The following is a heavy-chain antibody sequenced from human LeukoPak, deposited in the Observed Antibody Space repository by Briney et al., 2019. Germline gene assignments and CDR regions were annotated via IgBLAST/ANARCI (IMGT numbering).Heavy chain of an antibody. V-gene: IGHV3-74*01. Sequence: GGSLRLSCAASGFTFSSYSMHWVRQAPGKGPVWVSRINNDGSGTTYADSVKGRFTFSRDDAKNTLYLQMNSLRAEDTAVYYCVRGGESTWSWGQGTLVTVSS. CDR1: GFTFSSYS. CDR3: VRGGESTWS. J-gene: IGHJ5*02. D-gene: IGHD2-15*01. CDR2: INNDGSGT.